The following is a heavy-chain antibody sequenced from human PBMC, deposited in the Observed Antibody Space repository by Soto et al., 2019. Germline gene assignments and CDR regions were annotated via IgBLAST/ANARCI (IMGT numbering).Heavy chain of an antibody. CDR3: ASVRGGYYYAMDV. Sequence: SETLSLTCTVPGGSMISYYLSWIRQPPGRGLEWIGFIYYAGSTKYNPSLNSRVTISVDTSKNQFSLTVTSVTAADTAVYYCASVRGGYYYAMDVWGQGTTVTVSS. D-gene: IGHD3-10*02. V-gene: IGHV4-59*08. CDR1: GGSMISYY. J-gene: IGHJ6*02. CDR2: IYYAGST.